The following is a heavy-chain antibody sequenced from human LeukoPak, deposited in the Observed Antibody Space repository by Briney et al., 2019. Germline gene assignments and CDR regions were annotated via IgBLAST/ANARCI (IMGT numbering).Heavy chain of an antibody. D-gene: IGHD3/OR15-3a*01. CDR3: ARGDWRYYFDY. J-gene: IGHJ4*02. Sequence: SETLSLTCAVSGGSISSGGYSWSWIRQPPGKGLEWIGYIYHSGSTYYNPSLKSRVTISVDRSKNQFSLKLSSVTAADTAVYYCARGDWRYYFDYWGQGTLVTVSS. CDR1: GGSISSGGYS. CDR2: IYHSGST. V-gene: IGHV4-30-2*01.